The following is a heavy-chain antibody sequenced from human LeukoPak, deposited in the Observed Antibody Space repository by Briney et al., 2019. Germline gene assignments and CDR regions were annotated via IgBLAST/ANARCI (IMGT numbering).Heavy chain of an antibody. Sequence: PGGSLRLSCAASGFAFSDYYMSWIRQAPGKGLEWVANIKPDGSGKYYVDSVKGRFTISRDNAKNSLYLQMNSLRAEDTAVYHCAREGGKGSGSSSFDYWGQGTLVTVSS. J-gene: IGHJ4*02. CDR1: GFAFSDYY. CDR2: IKPDGSGK. D-gene: IGHD6-19*01. V-gene: IGHV3-7*04. CDR3: AREGGKGSGSSSFDY.